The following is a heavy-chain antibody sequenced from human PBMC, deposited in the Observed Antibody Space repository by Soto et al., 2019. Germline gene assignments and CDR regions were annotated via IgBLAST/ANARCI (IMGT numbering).Heavy chain of an antibody. CDR1: GFIFGDYT. CDR2: IRTKGNGGTP. J-gene: IGHJ4*02. V-gene: IGHV3-49*03. D-gene: IGHD3-22*01. Sequence: GGSLRLSCTASGFIFGDYTMSWFRQAPGKGLEWVGFIRTKGNGGTPEYAASVKGRFGISRDDSKSIAYLQMNSLKTEDTAVYYCTTRASHYYDSSGYYGPFDYWGQGTLVTV. CDR3: TTRASHYYDSSGYYGPFDY.